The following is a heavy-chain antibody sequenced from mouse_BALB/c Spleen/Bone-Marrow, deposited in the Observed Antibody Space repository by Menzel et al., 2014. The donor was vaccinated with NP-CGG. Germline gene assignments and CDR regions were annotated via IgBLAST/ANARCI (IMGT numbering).Heavy chain of an antibody. CDR3: ARDSYYYGSSYWYFDV. Sequence: EVMLVESGGGLVKPGGSLKLSCAASGFTFSDYYMYWVRQTPEKGLEWVATTSDGGSYTYYPDSVKGRFTISRDNAKNSLYLQMTSLKSEDTAMYYCARDSYYYGSSYWYFDVWGAGTTVTVSS. CDR2: TSDGGSYT. J-gene: IGHJ1*01. CDR1: GFTFSDYY. V-gene: IGHV5-4*02. D-gene: IGHD1-1*01.